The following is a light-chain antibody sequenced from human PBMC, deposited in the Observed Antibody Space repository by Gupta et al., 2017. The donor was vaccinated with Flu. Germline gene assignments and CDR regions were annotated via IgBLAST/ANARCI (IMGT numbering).Light chain of an antibody. V-gene: IGKV3-20*01. CDR3: QQEGYSPWT. J-gene: IGKJ1*01. CDR2: SAS. Sequence: EIVLTQSPGTLSLSPGERATLSCRASQRISDTYLAWYQQRPGQTPRLLIYSASKRATGISDRFSGSWSGTDFTLTINRLEPEDFAVYYCQQEGYSPWTFGQGTKVEIK. CDR1: QRISDTY.